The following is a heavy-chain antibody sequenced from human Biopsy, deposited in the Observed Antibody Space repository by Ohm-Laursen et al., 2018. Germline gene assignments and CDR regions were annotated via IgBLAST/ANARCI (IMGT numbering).Heavy chain of an antibody. CDR1: GGTFSNYG. CDR3: ATKLTGYFHH. CDR2: NIPILGTG. J-gene: IGHJ1*01. D-gene: IGHD3-9*01. Sequence: SVKVSCKAPGGTFSNYGVNWVRQAPGQGLEWLGGNIPILGTGNYAQKFQDRVTVAADTSTSTATMELRSLRSDDTAVYYRATKLTGYFHHWGQGTLVIVSS. V-gene: IGHV1-69*06.